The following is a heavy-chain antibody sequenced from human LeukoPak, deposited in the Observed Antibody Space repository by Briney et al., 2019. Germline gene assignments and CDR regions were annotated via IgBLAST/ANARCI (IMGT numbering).Heavy chain of an antibody. CDR1: GGTFSSYA. V-gene: IGHV1-18*01. Sequence: ASVKVSCKASGGTFSSYAISWVRQAPGQGLEWMGWISAYNGNTNYAQKLQGRVTMTTDTSTSTAYMELRSLRSDDTAVYYCARGDYGGNSGRLGYWGQGTLVTVSS. CDR3: ARGDYGGNSGRLGY. D-gene: IGHD4-23*01. CDR2: ISAYNGNT. J-gene: IGHJ4*02.